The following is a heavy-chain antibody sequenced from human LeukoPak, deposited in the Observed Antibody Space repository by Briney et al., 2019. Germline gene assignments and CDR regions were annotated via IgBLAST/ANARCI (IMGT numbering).Heavy chain of an antibody. J-gene: IGHJ6*03. CDR3: AGLSRDGYKRKTYYYYYYMDV. V-gene: IGHV4-34*01. CDR1: GGSFSGYY. D-gene: IGHD5-24*01. Sequence: PSETLSLTCAVYGGSFSGYYWSWIRQPPGKGLEWIGEINHSGSTNYNPSLKSRVTISVDTSKNQFSLKLSSVTAADTAVYYCAGLSRDGYKRKTYYYYYYMDVWGKGTTVTVSS. CDR2: INHSGST.